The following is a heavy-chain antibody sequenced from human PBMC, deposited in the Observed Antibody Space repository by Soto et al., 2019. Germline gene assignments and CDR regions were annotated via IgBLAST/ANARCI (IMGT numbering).Heavy chain of an antibody. D-gene: IGHD3-3*01. V-gene: IGHV3-30-3*01. Sequence: GGSLSLSCTASGFPFSSYSMHWVRQAPGKGLEWVAVISYDGSNKYYADSVKGRFTISRDNSKNTPYLQMNSLRAEDTAVYYCARERSLYYDFWSGYSDAFDIWGQGTMVTVSS. CDR3: ARERSLYYDFWSGYSDAFDI. CDR2: ISYDGSNK. J-gene: IGHJ3*02. CDR1: GFPFSSYS.